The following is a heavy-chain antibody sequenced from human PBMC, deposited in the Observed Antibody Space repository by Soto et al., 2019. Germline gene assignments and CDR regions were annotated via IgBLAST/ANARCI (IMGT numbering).Heavy chain of an antibody. J-gene: IGHJ4*02. D-gene: IGHD5-12*01. CDR3: ATQALMSSHPGVAATYFDH. CDR1: GGTFSSYA. Sequence: SVKVSCKASGGTFSSYAISWVRQAPGQGLEWMGRINPNYATARYGEKVQGRVTMTEDSSTDTAYMELSSLRSEDSAVYYCATQALMSSHPGVAATYFDHWGQGTLVTVSS. CDR2: INPNYATA. V-gene: IGHV1-69*13.